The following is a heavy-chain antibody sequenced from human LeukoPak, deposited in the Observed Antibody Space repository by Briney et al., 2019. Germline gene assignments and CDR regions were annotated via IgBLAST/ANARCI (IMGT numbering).Heavy chain of an antibody. CDR1: GFTFSSYW. V-gene: IGHV3-7*03. D-gene: IGHD6-19*01. CDR3: ARVGGIAVAGEAFDI. J-gene: IGHJ3*02. Sequence: GGSLRLSCAASGFTFSSYWMSWVHQAPGKGLEWVANIKQDGSEKYYVDSVKGRFTISRDNAKNSLYLQMNSLRAEDTAVYYCARVGGIAVAGEAFDIWGQGTMVTVSS. CDR2: IKQDGSEK.